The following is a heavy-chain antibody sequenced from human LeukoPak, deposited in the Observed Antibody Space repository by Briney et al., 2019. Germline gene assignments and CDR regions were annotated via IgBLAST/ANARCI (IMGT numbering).Heavy chain of an antibody. CDR2: VDGGGGGT. D-gene: IGHD6-13*01. CDR1: GFTLSSYA. J-gene: IGHJ4*02. Sequence: GGSLRLSCAASGFTLSSYAMTWVRQAPGRGLEWVSSVDGGGGGTYYADSVKGRFTISRDNSKDTLYLQMNGLRAEDTAVYFCARQSAGSAAWYSLHYDFWGQGTLVTVSS. CDR3: ARQSAGSAAWYSLHYDF. V-gene: IGHV3-23*01.